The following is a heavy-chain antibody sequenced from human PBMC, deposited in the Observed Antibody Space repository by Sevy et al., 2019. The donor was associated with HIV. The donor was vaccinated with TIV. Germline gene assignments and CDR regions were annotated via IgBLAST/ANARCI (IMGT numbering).Heavy chain of an antibody. CDR2: INHSGST. Sequence: SETLFLTCAVYGGSFSGYYWSWIRQPPGKGLEWIGEINHSGSTNYNPSLKSRVTISVDTSKNQFSLKLSSVTAADTAVYYCARSLRYFDWLSLMDYYFDYWGQGTLVTVSS. CDR1: GGSFSGYY. D-gene: IGHD3-9*01. J-gene: IGHJ4*02. CDR3: ARSLRYFDWLSLMDYYFDY. V-gene: IGHV4-34*01.